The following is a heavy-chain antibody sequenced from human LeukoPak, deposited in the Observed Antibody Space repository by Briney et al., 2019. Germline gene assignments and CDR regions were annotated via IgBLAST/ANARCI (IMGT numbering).Heavy chain of an antibody. V-gene: IGHV1-2*02. Sequence: ASVKVSCKASGYTFTGYYMHWVRQAPGQGLEWMGWINPNSGGTNYAQKFQGRVTRTRDTSISTAYMELSRLRSDDTAVYYCARVKPYCTNGVCYASAPFDYWGQGTLVTVSS. D-gene: IGHD2-8*01. CDR3: ARVKPYCTNGVCYASAPFDY. CDR1: GYTFTGYY. J-gene: IGHJ4*02. CDR2: INPNSGGT.